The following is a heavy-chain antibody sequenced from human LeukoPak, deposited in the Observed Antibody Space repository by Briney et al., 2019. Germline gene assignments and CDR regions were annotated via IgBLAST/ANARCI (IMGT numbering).Heavy chain of an antibody. CDR1: GGSISSSSYY. CDR3: ARSSAWYSSSWAYYYYYYMDV. D-gene: IGHD6-13*01. Sequence: MASETLSLTCTVSGGSISSSSYYWGWIRQPPGKGLEWIGSIYYSGSTYYNPSLKSRVTISVDTSKNQFSLKLSSVTAADTAVYYCARSSAWYSSSWAYYYYYYMDVWGKGTTVTISS. V-gene: IGHV4-39*01. CDR2: IYYSGST. J-gene: IGHJ6*03.